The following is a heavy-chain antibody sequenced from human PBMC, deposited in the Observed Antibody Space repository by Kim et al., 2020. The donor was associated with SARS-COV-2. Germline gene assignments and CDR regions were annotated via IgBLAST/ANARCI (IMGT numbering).Heavy chain of an antibody. D-gene: IGHD4-17*01. Sequence: ADSVKGRFTISRDNAKNSLYLQMNSRRAEDTAVYYCARYTVTTDYYYGMDVWGQGTTVTVSS. J-gene: IGHJ6*02. CDR3: ARYTVTTDYYYGMDV. V-gene: IGHV3-21*01.